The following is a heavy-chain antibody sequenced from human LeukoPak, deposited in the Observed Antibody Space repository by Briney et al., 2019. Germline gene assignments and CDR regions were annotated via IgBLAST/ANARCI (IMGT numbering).Heavy chain of an antibody. CDR3: ARGLVGGYYSSSF. CDR2: ISSSSSYI. Sequence: PGGSLRLSCAASGFTFSSYSMNWVRQAPGKGLEWVSSISSSSSYIYYADSVKGRFAISRDNAKNSPYLQMNSLRAEDTAVYYCARGLVGGYYSSSFWGQGTLVTVSS. CDR1: GFTFSSYS. D-gene: IGHD6-13*01. J-gene: IGHJ4*02. V-gene: IGHV3-21*01.